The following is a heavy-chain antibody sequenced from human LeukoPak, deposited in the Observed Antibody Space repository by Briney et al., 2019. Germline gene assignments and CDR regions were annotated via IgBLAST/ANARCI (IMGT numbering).Heavy chain of an antibody. CDR3: ARAVLATKSEHWFDP. Sequence: SETLSLTCTVSGGSISSFYWSWIRQPPGKGLEWIGYIYYTGSTNYNSSLKSRVTISVDTSKNQFSLNLSSVTAVDTAMYYCARAVLATKSEHWFDPWGQGTLVTVSS. V-gene: IGHV4-59*01. D-gene: IGHD2-8*01. J-gene: IGHJ5*02. CDR2: IYYTGST. CDR1: GGSISSFY.